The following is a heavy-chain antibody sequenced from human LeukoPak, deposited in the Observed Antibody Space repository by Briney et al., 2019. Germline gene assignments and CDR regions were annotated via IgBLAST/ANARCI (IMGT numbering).Heavy chain of an antibody. Sequence: GGSLRLSCAAAGFTFSNFWMSWVRQAPGKGLEWVANIKQDGSEKYYVDFVKGRFTISRDNVKNSLYLQMTSLRAEDTAIYYCARGRGLDYWGQGTLVTVSS. D-gene: IGHD6-19*01. J-gene: IGHJ4*02. CDR2: IKQDGSEK. CDR1: GFTFSNFW. CDR3: ARGRGLDY. V-gene: IGHV3-7*01.